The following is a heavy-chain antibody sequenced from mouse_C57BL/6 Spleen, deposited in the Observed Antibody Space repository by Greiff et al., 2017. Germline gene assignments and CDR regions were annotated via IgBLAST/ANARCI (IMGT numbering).Heavy chain of an antibody. J-gene: IGHJ4*01. D-gene: IGHD4-1*01. CDR2: IWGGGST. CDR3: AKRANWEGKNYAMDY. V-gene: IGHV2-9*01. Sequence: VQLQQSGPGLVAPSQSLSITCTVSGFSLTSYGVDWVRQPPGKGLEWLGVIWGGGSTNYNSALMSRLSISKDNSKSQVFLKMNSLQTDDTAMYYCAKRANWEGKNYAMDYWGQGTSVTVSS. CDR1: GFSLTSYG.